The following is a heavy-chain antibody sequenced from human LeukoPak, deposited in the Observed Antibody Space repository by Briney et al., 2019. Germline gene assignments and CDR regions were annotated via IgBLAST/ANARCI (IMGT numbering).Heavy chain of an antibody. J-gene: IGHJ4*02. Sequence: GGPLRLSCAASGFTFNNYAMNWVRQAPGKGLEWVSGINAGGSNTYYADSVKGRFTISRDNSKSTVHLQMDSLRVEDTAVYYCAMDHGFWGQGTLVTDSS. CDR3: AMDHGF. CDR1: GFTFNNYA. D-gene: IGHD1-14*01. V-gene: IGHV3-23*01. CDR2: INAGGSNT.